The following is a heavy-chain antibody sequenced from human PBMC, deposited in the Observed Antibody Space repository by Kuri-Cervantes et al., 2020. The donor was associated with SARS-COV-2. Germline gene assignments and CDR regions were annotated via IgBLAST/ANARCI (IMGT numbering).Heavy chain of an antibody. D-gene: IGHD2-2*02. J-gene: IGHJ6*02. CDR2: IYYSGST. Sequence: SETLSLTCTVSGGSISSSSYYWGWIRQPPGKGLEWIGSIYYSGSTYYNPSLKSRVTISVDTSKNQFSLKLSSVTAADTAVYYCAITGRIVVVPAAIVGYYYYGMDVWGQGTTVTVSS. V-gene: IGHV4-39*01. CDR1: GGSISSSSYY. CDR3: AITGRIVVVPAAIVGYYYYGMDV.